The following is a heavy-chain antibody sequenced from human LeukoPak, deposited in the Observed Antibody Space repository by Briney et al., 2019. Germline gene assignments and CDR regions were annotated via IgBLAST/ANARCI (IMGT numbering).Heavy chain of an antibody. V-gene: IGHV1-46*01. CDR3: ARDLEGSGWRNHYFDY. J-gene: IGHJ4*02. CDR2: INPSGGST. CDR1: GYTFTNYY. Sequence: ASVKVSCKASGYTFTNYYIHWVRQAPGQGLEWMGTINPSGGSTTYAQKFQGRVTMTRDTSTSTVYMELTSLRSDDTAVYFCARDLEGSGWRNHYFDYWGQGTLVTVSS. D-gene: IGHD6-19*01.